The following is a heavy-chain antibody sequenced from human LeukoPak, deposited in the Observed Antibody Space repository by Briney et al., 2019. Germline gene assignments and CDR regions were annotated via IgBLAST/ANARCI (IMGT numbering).Heavy chain of an antibody. CDR2: IWYDGSNK. Sequence: PGRSLRLSCAASGFTFSSYGMHWVRQAPGKGLEWVAVIWYDGSNKYYADSVKGRFTISRDNSKNTLYLQMNGLRAEDTAVYYCARDWSSSPVYWGQGTLVTVSS. CDR3: ARDWSSSPVY. D-gene: IGHD6-13*01. J-gene: IGHJ4*02. V-gene: IGHV3-33*01. CDR1: GFTFSSYG.